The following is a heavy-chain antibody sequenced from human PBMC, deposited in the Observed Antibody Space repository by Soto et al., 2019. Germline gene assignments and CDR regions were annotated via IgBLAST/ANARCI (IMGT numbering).Heavy chain of an antibody. V-gene: IGHV4-30-4*01. CDR3: ARGRYCLTGRCFPNWFDS. J-gene: IGHJ5*01. CDR2: IYKSATT. D-gene: IGHD7-27*01. CDR1: GDSISDLDYF. Sequence: SETLCLACSVSGDSISDLDYFWAWIRQPPGQALEYIGYIYKSATTYYNPSVESRVAISVETSKSQFSLNVTSVTTADTAVYFCARGRYCLTGRCFPNWFDSWGQGALVTVS.